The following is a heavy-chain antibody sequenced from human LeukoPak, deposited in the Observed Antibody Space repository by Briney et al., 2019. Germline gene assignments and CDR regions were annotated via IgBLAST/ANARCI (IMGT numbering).Heavy chain of an antibody. CDR1: GFTFKEYG. CDR3: TKGDGGWYPIDS. CDR2: INDNGANT. Sequence: GGSLRLSCAASGFTFKEYGMSWVRQAPGKGPEWVSTINDNGANTHYADSVKGRFTISRDSSKNTLFLQMNSLRADDTARYYCTKGDGGWYPIDSWGQGTLIIVSS. V-gene: IGHV3-23*01. D-gene: IGHD6-19*01. J-gene: IGHJ4*02.